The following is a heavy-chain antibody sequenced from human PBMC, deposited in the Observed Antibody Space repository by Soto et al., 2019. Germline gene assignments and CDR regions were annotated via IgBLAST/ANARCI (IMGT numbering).Heavy chain of an antibody. Sequence: QLQLQESGPGLVKPSETLSLTCTVSGGSISSSSYYWGWIRQPPGKGLEWIGSIYYSGSTYYNPSLKSRVTISVDTSKNQFSLKLSSVTAADTAVYYCPVSMYSSSWYLDYWGQGTLVTVSS. V-gene: IGHV4-39*01. D-gene: IGHD6-13*01. CDR2: IYYSGST. CDR1: GGSISSSSYY. CDR3: PVSMYSSSWYLDY. J-gene: IGHJ4*02.